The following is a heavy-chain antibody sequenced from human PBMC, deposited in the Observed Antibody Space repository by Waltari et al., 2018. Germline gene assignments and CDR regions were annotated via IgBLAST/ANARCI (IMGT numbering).Heavy chain of an antibody. J-gene: IGHJ4*02. CDR1: AFTGDTNP. Sequence: EVDLVESGGGLVHPGGSLRPSCASAAFTGDTNPRTWVRQVPGRGREWASIIYPAGSTYNADSVEGRFTISRDVSKNMVHLQMNSLRPEDTAIYYCARARDEQTAMVYFDHWGQGTLVSVSS. CDR2: IYPAGST. V-gene: IGHV3-66*02. D-gene: IGHD5-18*01. CDR3: ARARDEQTAMVYFDH.